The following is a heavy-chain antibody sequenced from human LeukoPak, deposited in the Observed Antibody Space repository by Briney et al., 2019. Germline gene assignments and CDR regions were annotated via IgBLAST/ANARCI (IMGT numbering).Heavy chain of an antibody. CDR1: GGSFSGYY. D-gene: IGHD3-10*01. CDR2: INHSGST. CDR3: ARGPTFTGSYLYYYYYGVDV. J-gene: IGHJ6*02. V-gene: IGHV4-34*01. Sequence: SETLSLTCAVYGGSFSGYYWSWIRQPPGKGLEWIGEINHSGSTNYNPSLRSRVTISVDTSKNQFSLKLSSVTAADTAVYYCARGPTFTGSYLYYYYYGVDVWGQGTTVTVSS.